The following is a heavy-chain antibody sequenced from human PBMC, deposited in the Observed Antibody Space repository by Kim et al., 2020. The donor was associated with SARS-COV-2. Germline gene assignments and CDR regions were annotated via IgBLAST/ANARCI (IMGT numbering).Heavy chain of an antibody. CDR2: IYSGGAT. CDR1: GFTVSSDY. J-gene: IGHJ4*02. CDR3: ARDIYYDFWSGHKN. D-gene: IGHD3-3*01. Sequence: GGSLRLSCTASGFTVSSDYMSWVRQAPGKGLEWVSVIYSGGATYYADSVKGRFTISRDNSKNTLYLQMNSLIAEDTAVYYCARDIYYDFWSGHKNWGQGT. V-gene: IGHV3-66*01.